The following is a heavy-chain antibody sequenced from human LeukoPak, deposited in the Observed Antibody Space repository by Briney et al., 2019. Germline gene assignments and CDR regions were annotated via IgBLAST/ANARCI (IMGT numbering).Heavy chain of an antibody. CDR2: ISYDGSNK. CDR3: AKDGDGSGYDPNWFDP. V-gene: IGHV3-30*04. D-gene: IGHD5-12*01. CDR1: GFTFSSNA. J-gene: IGHJ5*02. Sequence: GGSLRLSCAASGFTFSSNAMHWVRQAPGKGLEWVAVISYDGSNKYYADSVKGRFTISRDNSKNTLYLQMNSLRAEDTAVYYCAKDGDGSGYDPNWFDPWGQGTLATVSS.